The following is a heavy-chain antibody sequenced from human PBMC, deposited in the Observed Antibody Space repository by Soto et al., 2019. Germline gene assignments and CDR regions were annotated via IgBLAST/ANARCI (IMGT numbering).Heavy chain of an antibody. Sequence: ASVEVSCKASGGTFSSYAISWVRQAPGQGLEWMGGIIPIFGTANYAQEFQGRVTITADESTSTAYMELSSLRSEDTAVYYCARGRGRWFGGYNWFDPWRQGTLVTVSS. J-gene: IGHJ5*02. D-gene: IGHD3-10*01. V-gene: IGHV1-69*13. CDR1: GGTFSSYA. CDR2: IIPIFGTA. CDR3: ARGRGRWFGGYNWFDP.